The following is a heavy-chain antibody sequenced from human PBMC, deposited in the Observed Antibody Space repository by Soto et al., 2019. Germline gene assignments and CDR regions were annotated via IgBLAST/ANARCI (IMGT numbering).Heavy chain of an antibody. J-gene: IGHJ6*02. V-gene: IGHV4-34*01. D-gene: IGHD3-22*01. CDR2: INHSGST. CDR3: ASGPMIVVGYYGMDV. Sequence: SETLSLTCAVYGGSFSGYYWSWIRQPPGKGLEWIGEINHSGSTNYNPSLKSRVTISVDTSKNQFSLKLSSVTAADTAVYYCASGPMIVVGYYGMDVWGQGTTVTVSS. CDR1: GGSFSGYY.